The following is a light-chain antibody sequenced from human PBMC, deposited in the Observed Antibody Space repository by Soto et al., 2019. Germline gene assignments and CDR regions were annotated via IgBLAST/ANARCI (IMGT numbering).Light chain of an antibody. CDR3: CSYADPLFV. J-gene: IGLJ1*01. V-gene: IGLV2-23*01. Sequence: QSALTQPASVSGSPGQSITISCTGTSSDVGSYNLVSWYQQHPAKAPKLMIYEDNKRPSGVSNRFSGSKSGNTASLTISGLQAEDEADYYCCSYADPLFVFGTGTKLTVL. CDR2: EDN. CDR1: SSDVGSYNL.